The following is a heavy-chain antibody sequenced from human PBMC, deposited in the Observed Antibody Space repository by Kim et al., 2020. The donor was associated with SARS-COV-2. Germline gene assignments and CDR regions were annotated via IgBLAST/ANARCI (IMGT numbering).Heavy chain of an antibody. CDR2: ISGDGDTT. D-gene: IGHD3-9*01. CDR3: ADRGPILGPIDS. V-gene: IGHV3-23*01. CDR1: GFTFSTYA. J-gene: IGHJ4*02. Sequence: GGSLRLSCAASGFTFSTYAMTWVRQAPGKGLEWVSAISGDGDTTFYGDSVKGRFTVSRDNSKNTLYLQMNSLRAEDTAVYYCADRGPILGPIDSWGQGTL.